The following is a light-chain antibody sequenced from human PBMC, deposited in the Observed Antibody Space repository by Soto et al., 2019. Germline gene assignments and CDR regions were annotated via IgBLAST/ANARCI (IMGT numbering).Light chain of an antibody. CDR3: QQSYSTPR. J-gene: IGKJ1*01. Sequence: IQLTQSPSSLSASVGDRVTITCRASQDIAIYLAWYQQKPGEAPKLLIYAASTLYGGVPSRFSGSGSGTDFALTISSLQPEDFATYYCQQSYSTPRFGQGTKVEIK. V-gene: IGKV1-39*01. CDR2: AAS. CDR1: QDIAIY.